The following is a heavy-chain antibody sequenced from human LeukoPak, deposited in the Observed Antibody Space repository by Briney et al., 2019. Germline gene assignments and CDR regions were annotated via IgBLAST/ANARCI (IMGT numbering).Heavy chain of an antibody. V-gene: IGHV3-15*01. CDR2: IKRKSYGGTT. CDR1: GFTFSNAW. D-gene: IGHD6-13*01. Sequence: GGSLRLSCAASGFTFSNAWMSWVRQAPGQGLEWVGRIKRKSYGGTTDYATPVKGRFTISRDDSKNTLYLQMNSLKTEDTAVYYCTTNAAVGTWEVFDYWGQGTLVTVSS. J-gene: IGHJ4*02. CDR3: TTNAAVGTWEVFDY.